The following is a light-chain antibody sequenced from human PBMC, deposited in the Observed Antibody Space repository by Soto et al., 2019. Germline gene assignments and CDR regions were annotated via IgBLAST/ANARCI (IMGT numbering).Light chain of an antibody. CDR1: ESVSSTY. CDR2: GAS. J-gene: IGKJ4*01. V-gene: IGKV3-20*01. Sequence: EIVLTQFPGTLSLSPGERATLSCRASESVSSTYLAWYQQKPGQPPRLLIYGASSRATGIPDRFSGSGSGTDFTLTIGRLEPEDFAVSYCQQYGSSPPVSFGGGTRVDIK. CDR3: QQYGSSPPVS.